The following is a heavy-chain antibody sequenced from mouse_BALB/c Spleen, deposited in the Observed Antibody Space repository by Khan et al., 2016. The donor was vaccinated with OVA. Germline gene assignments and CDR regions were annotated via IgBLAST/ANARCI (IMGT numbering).Heavy chain of an antibody. J-gene: IGHJ4*01. CDR1: GFTFSSYT. D-gene: IGHD2-1*01. V-gene: IGHV5-6-4*01. Sequence: EVELVESGGGLVKPGGSLKLSCAASGFTFSSYTMSWVRQTPEKRLEWVATISSGGSYTYYADSVKGRFTISRDNAKNTQYLQMSSLKSEETAMYYCTRGEGYYGNPYAMDYWGQGNSVTVSS. CDR3: TRGEGYYGNPYAMDY. CDR2: ISSGGSYT.